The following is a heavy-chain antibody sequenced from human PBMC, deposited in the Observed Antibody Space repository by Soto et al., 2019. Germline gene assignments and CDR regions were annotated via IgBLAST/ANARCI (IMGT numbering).Heavy chain of an antibody. V-gene: IGHV4-34*01. CDR1: GWSFSGYY. CDR3: ARDRPYYYDTSGPEAFDI. Sequence: SETLSLTCAVYGWSFSGYYWSWIRQPPGKGLEWIGEINHSGSTNYNPSLKSRVTISVDTSKNQFSLRLSSVTAADTAVYYCARDRPYYYDTSGPEAFDIWGQGTMVTVSS. CDR2: INHSGST. D-gene: IGHD3-22*01. J-gene: IGHJ3*02.